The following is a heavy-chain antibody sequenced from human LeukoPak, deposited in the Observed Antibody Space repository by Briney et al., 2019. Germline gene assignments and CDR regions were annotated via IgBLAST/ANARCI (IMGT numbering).Heavy chain of an antibody. Sequence: SETLSLTCTVSGGFISSYYWSWIRQPPGKGLEWIGYIYYSGSTNYNPSLKSRVTISVDTSKNQFSLKLSSVTAADTAVYYCARGGGYRYYYYYYMDDWGKGTTVTVSS. CDR2: IYYSGST. CDR1: GGFISSYY. J-gene: IGHJ6*03. V-gene: IGHV4-59*01. D-gene: IGHD5-24*01. CDR3: ARGGGYRYYYYYYMDD.